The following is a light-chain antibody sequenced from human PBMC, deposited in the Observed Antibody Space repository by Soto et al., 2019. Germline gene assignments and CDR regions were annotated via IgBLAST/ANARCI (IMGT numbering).Light chain of an antibody. CDR2: AAS. V-gene: IGKV1-39*01. Sequence: DLQMTQSPSSLSASVGDRVTITCRASQAISSYLNWYQQIPGKAPKLLIYAASSLQSGVPSRFSGSGSGTDFTLTISSLQREDFATYYCQQTFTSPWTFGQGTKVEIK. CDR3: QQTFTSPWT. CDR1: QAISSY. J-gene: IGKJ1*01.